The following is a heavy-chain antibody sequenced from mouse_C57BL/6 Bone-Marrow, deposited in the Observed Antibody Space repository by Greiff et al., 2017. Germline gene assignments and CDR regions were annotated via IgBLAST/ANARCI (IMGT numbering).Heavy chain of an antibody. Sequence: QVQLKESGPELVKPGASVKISCKASGYAFSSSWMNWVKQRPGKGLEWIGRIYPGDGDTNYNGKFKGKATLTADKSSSTAYMQLSSLTSEDSAVYFCARRRAPMDYWGQGTSVTVSS. CDR2: IYPGDGDT. J-gene: IGHJ4*01. CDR1: GYAFSSSW. CDR3: ARRRAPMDY. V-gene: IGHV1-82*01.